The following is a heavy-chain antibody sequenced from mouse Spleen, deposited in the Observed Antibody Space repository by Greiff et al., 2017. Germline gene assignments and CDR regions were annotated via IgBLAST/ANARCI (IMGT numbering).Heavy chain of an antibody. J-gene: IGHJ2*01. D-gene: IGHD2-10*02. CDR2: IYPGSGST. V-gene: IGHV1-55*01. CDR3: ASGYGHFDY. CDR1: GYTFTSYW. Sequence: QVQLKESGAELVKPGASVKMSCKASGYTFTSYWITWVKQRPGQGLEWIGDIYPGSGSTNYNEKFKSKATLTVDTSSSTAYMQLSSLTSEDSAVYYCASGYGHFDYWGQGTTLTVSS.